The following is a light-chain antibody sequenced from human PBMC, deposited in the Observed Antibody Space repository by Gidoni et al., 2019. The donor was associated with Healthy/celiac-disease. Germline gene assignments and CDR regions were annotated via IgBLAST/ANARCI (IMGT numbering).Light chain of an antibody. Sequence: SVLTQQPPASGPPGQRVTIACSGSSSNIGSNYVYWYPPLPGTAPKPLIYSTNPRPSGVPDRFSGSQSGPSASPAISGLRSEDEADYYCAAWDASLSGVVFGGGTKLTVL. V-gene: IGLV1-47*02. CDR2: STN. CDR1: SSNIGSNY. CDR3: AAWDASLSGVV. J-gene: IGLJ2*01.